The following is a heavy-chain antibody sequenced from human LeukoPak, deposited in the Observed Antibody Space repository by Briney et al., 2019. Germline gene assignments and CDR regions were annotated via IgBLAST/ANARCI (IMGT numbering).Heavy chain of an antibody. D-gene: IGHD5-12*01. V-gene: IGHV3-23*01. CDR1: GFTFSSYA. CDR3: AKKDIVAAFDY. J-gene: IGHJ4*02. Sequence: GGSLRLSCAASGFTFSSYAMHWVRQAPGKGLEWVSAISGSGNSTYYADSVKGRFTISRDNSKNTLYLQINSLRAEDTAVYYCAKKDIVAAFDYWGQGTLVTVSS. CDR2: ISGSGNST.